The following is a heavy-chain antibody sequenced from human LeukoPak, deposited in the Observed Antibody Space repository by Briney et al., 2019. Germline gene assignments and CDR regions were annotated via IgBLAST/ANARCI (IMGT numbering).Heavy chain of an antibody. D-gene: IGHD3-10*01. V-gene: IGHV1-8*01. CDR1: GYTFTSYD. J-gene: IGHJ4*02. CDR2: ISPNSGNT. CDR3: ARGTVGPLWFGGY. Sequence: GASVTVSCKASGYTFTSYDINWVRQAPGQGLEWMGWISPNSGNTGYAQKFQGRVTMTRNTSISTAYMELSSLRSEDTAVYYCARGTVGPLWFGGYWGQGTRVTVSS.